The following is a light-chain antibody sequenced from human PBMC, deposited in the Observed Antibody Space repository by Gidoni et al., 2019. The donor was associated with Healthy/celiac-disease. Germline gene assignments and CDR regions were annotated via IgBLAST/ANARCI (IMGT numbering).Light chain of an antibody. V-gene: IGKV3-20*01. J-gene: IGKJ2*01. CDR3: QQYGSSPFMYT. CDR2: GAS. CDR1: QSVSSSY. Sequence: EIVLTQSPCTLSLSPGERATLSCRASQSVSSSYLAWYQQKPGQAPRLLIYGASSRATGIPDRFSGSGSGTDFTLTISRLEPEDFAVYYCQQYGSSPFMYTFGQGTKLEIK.